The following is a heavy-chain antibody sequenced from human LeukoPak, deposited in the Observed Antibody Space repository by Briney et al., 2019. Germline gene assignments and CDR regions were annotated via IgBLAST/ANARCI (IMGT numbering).Heavy chain of an antibody. CDR3: ARGLTRSGGSCYSCGAFDI. V-gene: IGHV1-46*01. Sequence: ASVKVSCKASGYTFTSYYMHWVRQAPGQGLEWMGIINPSGGSTSYAQKFQGRVTMTRDMSTSTVYMELSRLRSDDTAVYYCARGLTRSGGSCYSCGAFDIWGQGTMVTVSS. CDR2: INPSGGST. CDR1: GYTFTSYY. D-gene: IGHD2-15*01. J-gene: IGHJ3*02.